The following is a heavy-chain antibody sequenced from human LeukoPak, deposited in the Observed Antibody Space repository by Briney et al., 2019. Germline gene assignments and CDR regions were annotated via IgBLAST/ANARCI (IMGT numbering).Heavy chain of an antibody. D-gene: IGHD1-7*01. CDR2: INHSGST. V-gene: IGHV4-34*01. J-gene: IGHJ6*02. CDR3: ARERHWNYVAHNYGMDV. Sequence: SETLSLTCAVYGGSFSGYYWSWIRQPPGKGLEWIGEINHSGSTNYNPSLKSRVTISVGTSKNQFSLKLSSVTAADTAVYYCARERHWNYVAHNYGMDVWGQGTTVTVSS. CDR1: GGSFSGYY.